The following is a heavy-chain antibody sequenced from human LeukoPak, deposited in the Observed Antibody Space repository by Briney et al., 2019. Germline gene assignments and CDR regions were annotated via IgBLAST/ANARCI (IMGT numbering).Heavy chain of an antibody. CDR1: GFTFSSYW. J-gene: IGHJ4*02. CDR2: INQDGSER. CDR3: AREGYYYFDY. D-gene: IGHD1-1*01. Sequence: PGGSLRLSCAASGFTFSSYWMSWVRQAPGKGLEWVAKINQDGSERYYVGSVKGRFTISRDNAKNSLYLQMNSLRAEDTAVYYCAREGYYYFDYWGQGTLVSVSS. V-gene: IGHV3-7*05.